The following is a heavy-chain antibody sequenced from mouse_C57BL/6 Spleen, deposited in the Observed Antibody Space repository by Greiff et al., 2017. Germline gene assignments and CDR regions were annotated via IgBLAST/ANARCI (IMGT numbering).Heavy chain of an antibody. V-gene: IGHV14-2*01. CDR3: DRSGDGYYGY. CDR2: FDPEDGET. D-gene: IGHD2-3*01. Sequence: EVQLQQSGAELVKPGASVKLSCTASGFNIKDYYMHWVKQRSSQGLEWIGRFDPEDGETKYAPEFQGKATITADTSSNTAYLQLSSLTSEDTAVYDLDRSGDGYYGYWGQGTTLTVSS. CDR1: GFNIKDYY. J-gene: IGHJ2*01.